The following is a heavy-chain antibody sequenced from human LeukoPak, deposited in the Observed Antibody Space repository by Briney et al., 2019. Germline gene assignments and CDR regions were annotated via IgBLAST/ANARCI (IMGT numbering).Heavy chain of an antibody. J-gene: IGHJ4*02. V-gene: IGHV3-66*01. CDR2: IYSGGST. CDR3: ARGYIGFGARGGSDY. CDR1: GFTVSSNY. D-gene: IGHD3-10*01. Sequence: GGSLRLSCAASGFTVSSNYMNWVRQAPGKGLEWVSGIYSGGSTYYADSVKGRFTISKDNAKNSVYLQMNSLSAEDTAVYYCARGYIGFGARGGSDYWGQGTLVTVSS.